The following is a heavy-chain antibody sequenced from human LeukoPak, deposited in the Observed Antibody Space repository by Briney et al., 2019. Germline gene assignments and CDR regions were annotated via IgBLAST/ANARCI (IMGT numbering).Heavy chain of an antibody. D-gene: IGHD2-2*01. V-gene: IGHV4-38-2*02. CDR1: GYSISSGYY. CDR2: IYHSGST. J-gene: IGHJ3*02. Sequence: SETLSLTCTVSGYSISSGYYWGWIRQPPGKGLEWIGSIYHSGSTYYNPSLKSRVTISVDTSKNQFSLKLSSVTAADTAVYYCARLEAVVPAAPPPAFDIWGQGTMVTVSS. CDR3: ARLEAVVPAAPPPAFDI.